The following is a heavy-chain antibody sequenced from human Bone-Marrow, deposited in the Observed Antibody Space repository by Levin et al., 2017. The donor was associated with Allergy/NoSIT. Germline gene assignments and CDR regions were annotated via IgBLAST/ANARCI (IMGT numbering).Heavy chain of an antibody. CDR3: AKDVYGGNTVGVGYYFDL. Sequence: GGSLRLSCAASGFSFGDYAMHWVRQGPGMGLEWVAGVISTSFNIIYADSVKGRFTISRDNAKNSLYLAMNSLRPEDTALYCCAKDVYGGNTVGVGYYFDLWGQGTLVTVSS. V-gene: IGHV3-9*01. J-gene: IGHJ4*02. D-gene: IGHD4-23*01. CDR2: VISTSFNI. CDR1: GFSFGDYA.